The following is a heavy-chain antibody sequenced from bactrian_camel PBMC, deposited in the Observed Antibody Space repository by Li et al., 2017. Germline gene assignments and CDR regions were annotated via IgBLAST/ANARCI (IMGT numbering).Heavy chain of an antibody. J-gene: IGHJ4*01. V-gene: IGHV3S53*01. Sequence: HVQLVESGGASVQAGGSLRLSCAASGSINNYAMAWFRQAPGKEREGVAGIAGFSSTTYADSVKGRFTISKDNIKKTLYLQIDNLNPEDTAMYYCAAYPHWSVSCPLSESGYTEWGQGTQVTVS. CDR1: GSINNYA. CDR3: AAYPHWSVSCPLSESGYTE. D-gene: IGHD1*01. CDR2: IAGFSST.